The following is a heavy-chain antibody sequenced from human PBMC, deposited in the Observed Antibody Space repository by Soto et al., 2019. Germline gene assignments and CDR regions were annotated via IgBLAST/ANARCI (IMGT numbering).Heavy chain of an antibody. V-gene: IGHV3-21*01. CDR1: GFTFNSYS. CDR3: ARFYYDSSGYLPSPYYYYYGMDV. CDR2: ISSSSNYI. J-gene: IGHJ6*02. Sequence: GGSLRLSCAAAGFTFNSYSMNWVRQAPGKGLEWVSSISSSSNYIYYVDSVKGRFTISRDNAKNSLYLQMNSLRAEDTAVYYCARFYYDSSGYLPSPYYYYYGMDVWGQGTTVTVSS. D-gene: IGHD3-22*01.